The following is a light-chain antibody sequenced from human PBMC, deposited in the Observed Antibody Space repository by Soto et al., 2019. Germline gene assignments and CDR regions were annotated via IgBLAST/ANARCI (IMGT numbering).Light chain of an antibody. J-gene: IGKJ2*01. CDR1: HSVSRY. Sequence: EIVLTQSPATLSLSPGERATLSCRASHSVSRYLGWFQQKPGQAPRLLIYDASNRATGIPGRISGSGSGTDFTLTISSLEPEDFAVYYCQQRSNWPYTFGQGTKLEIK. CDR3: QQRSNWPYT. V-gene: IGKV3-11*01. CDR2: DAS.